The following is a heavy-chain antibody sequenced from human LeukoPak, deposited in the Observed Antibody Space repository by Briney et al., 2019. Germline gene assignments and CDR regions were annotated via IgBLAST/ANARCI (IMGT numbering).Heavy chain of an antibody. CDR3: ARGRLRGVLNWFDP. D-gene: IGHD3-10*01. J-gene: IGHJ5*02. V-gene: IGHV7-4-1*02. Sequence: ASVKVSCKASGYTFTSYAMNWVRQAPGQGLEWMGWINTNTGNPTYAQGFTGRFVFSLDTSVSTAYLQISSLKAEDTAVYYCARGRLRGVLNWFDPWGQGTLVTVSS. CDR1: GYTFTSYA. CDR2: INTNTGNP.